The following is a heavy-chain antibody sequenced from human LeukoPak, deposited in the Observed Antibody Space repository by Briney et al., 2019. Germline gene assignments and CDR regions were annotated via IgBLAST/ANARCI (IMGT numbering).Heavy chain of an antibody. D-gene: IGHD1-1*01. J-gene: IGHJ4*02. V-gene: IGHV3-23*01. CDR2: ISSSGDNT. Sequence: GGSLRLSCAASGFVFSTYAMGWVRQAPGKGLEWVSAISSSGDNTYYADSVKGQFTISRDNSKNTLDLQMNSLRAEDTAMYHCAKVKALDAVASYFDYWGQGTPVTVSS. CDR1: GFVFSTYA. CDR3: AKVKALDAVASYFDY.